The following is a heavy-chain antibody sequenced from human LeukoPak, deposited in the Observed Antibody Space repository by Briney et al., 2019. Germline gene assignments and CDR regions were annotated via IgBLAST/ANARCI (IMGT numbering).Heavy chain of an antibody. Sequence: GGSLRLSCAASGFTFSSYSMNWVRQAPGKGLEWVSYTSSSSSTIYYADSVKGRFTISRDNAKNSLYLQMNSLRAEDTAVYYCARDLYDFWKGYGMDVWGQGTTVTVSS. V-gene: IGHV3-48*01. CDR1: GFTFSSYS. CDR2: TSSSSSTI. D-gene: IGHD3-3*01. CDR3: ARDLYDFWKGYGMDV. J-gene: IGHJ6*02.